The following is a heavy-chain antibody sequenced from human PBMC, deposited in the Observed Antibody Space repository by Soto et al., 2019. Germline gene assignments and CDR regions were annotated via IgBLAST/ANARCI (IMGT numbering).Heavy chain of an antibody. CDR3: ARHSPYSTKVPGFDP. J-gene: IGHJ5*02. CDR1: GDSVSSNSAA. CDR2: TYYRSKWYN. Sequence: SQTLSLTCAISGDSVSSNSAAWNWIRQSPSRGLEWLGRTYYRSKWYNDYAVSAKSRITINPDTSKNQFSLQLNSVTPEDTAVYYCARHSPYSTKVPGFDPWGQGTLVTVSS. V-gene: IGHV6-1*01. D-gene: IGHD1-26*01.